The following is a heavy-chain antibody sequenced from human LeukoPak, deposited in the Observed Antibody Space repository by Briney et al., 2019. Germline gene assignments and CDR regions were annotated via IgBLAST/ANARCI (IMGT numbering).Heavy chain of an antibody. Sequence: SETLSLTCAVYGGSFSGYYWSWIRQPPGKGLEWIGEINHSGSTNYNPSLKSRVTISVDTSKNQFSLKLSSVTAADTAVYYCARGRGYSSGWSRSDPWGQGTLVTVSS. CDR1: GGSFSGYY. CDR3: ARGRGYSSGWSRSDP. J-gene: IGHJ5*02. CDR2: INHSGST. V-gene: IGHV4-34*01. D-gene: IGHD6-19*01.